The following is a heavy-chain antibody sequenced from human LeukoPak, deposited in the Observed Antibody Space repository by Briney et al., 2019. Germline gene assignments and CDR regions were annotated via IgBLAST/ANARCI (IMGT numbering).Heavy chain of an antibody. V-gene: IGHV4-39*02. CDR1: GASVSGSNYY. Sequence: PSETLSLTCAVSGASVSGSNYYWGWIRQPPGKGLEWIGNIYSSGTTYYNPSLKSRVIISVDTSKNQFSLKLSSVTAADTAVYYCARETPAHRIAAAGRWFVRSATSYYYYYMDVWGKGTTVTVSS. D-gene: IGHD6-13*01. J-gene: IGHJ6*03. CDR3: ARETPAHRIAAAGRWFVRSATSYYYYYMDV. CDR2: IYSSGTT.